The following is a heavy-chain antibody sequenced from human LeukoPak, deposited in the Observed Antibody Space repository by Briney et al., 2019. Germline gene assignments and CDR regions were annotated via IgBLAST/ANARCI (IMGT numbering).Heavy chain of an antibody. CDR1: GGSFSGYY. V-gene: IGHV4-34*01. Sequence: SETLSLTCAVYGGSFSGYYWSWIRQPPGKGLEWIGEINHSGSTNYNPSLKSRFTISVDTSKNQFSLKLSSVNAADTAVYYCARLWRSWYFDLWGRGTLVTVSS. J-gene: IGHJ2*01. D-gene: IGHD3-16*01. CDR3: ARLWRSWYFDL. CDR2: INHSGST.